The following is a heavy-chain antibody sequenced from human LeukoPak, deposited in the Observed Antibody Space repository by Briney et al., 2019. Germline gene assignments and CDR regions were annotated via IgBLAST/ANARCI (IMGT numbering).Heavy chain of an antibody. V-gene: IGHV4-34*09. D-gene: IGHD3-3*01. J-gene: IGHJ4*02. CDR1: GGSFSGYY. CDR3: ARATYYDFWSGYWASDSYIDY. CDR2: INHSGST. Sequence: SETLSLTCAVYGGSFSGYYWSWIRQPPGKGLEWIGEINHSGSTNYNPSLKSRVTISVDTSKNQFSLKLSSVTAADTAVYYCARATYYDFWSGYWASDSYIDYWGQGTLVTVSS.